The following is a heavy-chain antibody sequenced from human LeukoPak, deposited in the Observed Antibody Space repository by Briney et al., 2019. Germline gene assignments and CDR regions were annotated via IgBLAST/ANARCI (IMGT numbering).Heavy chain of an antibody. J-gene: IGHJ4*02. CDR2: IYYSGST. V-gene: IGHV4-39*07. CDR3: ARVAMVRGVFDY. CDR1: GGSISSSSYY. Sequence: SETLSLTCTVSGGSISSSSYYWGWIRQSPGKGLEWIGSIYYSGSTYYNPSLKSRVTISVDTSKNQFSLRLSSVTAADTAVYYCARVAMVRGVFDYWGQGTLVTVSS. D-gene: IGHD3-10*01.